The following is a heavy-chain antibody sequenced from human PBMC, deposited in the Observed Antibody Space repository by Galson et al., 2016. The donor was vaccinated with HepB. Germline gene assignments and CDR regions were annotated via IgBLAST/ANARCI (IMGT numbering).Heavy chain of an antibody. CDR3: AREPVRLDDLLTGPPKNPDY. J-gene: IGHJ4*02. CDR2: ISSSGTTI. D-gene: IGHD3-9*01. V-gene: IGHV3-48*03. CDR1: GFTFSRYE. Sequence: SLRLACAASGFTFSRYEMNWVRQAPGKGLEWVSYISSSGTTIYYADTVKGRFTISRDNAKNSLYLQMNSLRAEDTAVYYCAREPVRLDDLLTGPPKNPDYWGLGTLVTVSS.